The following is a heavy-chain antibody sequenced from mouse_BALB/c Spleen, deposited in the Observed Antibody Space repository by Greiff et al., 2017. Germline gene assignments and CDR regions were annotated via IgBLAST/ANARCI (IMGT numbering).Heavy chain of an antibody. D-gene: IGHD5-1*01. CDR1: GFTFSSYT. J-gene: IGHJ1*01. CDR2: ISNGGGST. Sequence: EVQLQESGGGLVQPGGSLKLSCAASGFTFSSYTMSWVRQTPGKRLEWVAYISNGGGSTYYPDTVKGRFTISRDNAKNTLYLQMSSMKSEDTAMYYCARHGTYDWYFDVWGAGTPVTVSA. V-gene: IGHV5-12-2*01. CDR3: ARHGTYDWYFDV.